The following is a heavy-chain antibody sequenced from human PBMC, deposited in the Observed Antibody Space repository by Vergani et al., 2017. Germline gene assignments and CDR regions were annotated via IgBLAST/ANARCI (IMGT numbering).Heavy chain of an antibody. V-gene: IGHV3-9*01. CDR1: GFTFDDYA. Sequence: EVQLVESGGGLVQPGGSLRLSCAASGFTFDDYAMHWVRQAPGKGLEWVSGISWNSGNIGYADSVKGRFTISRDNAKNSLYLQMNSLRAEDTALYYCVKDGRSGAYYYYYMDVWGKGTTVTVSS. J-gene: IGHJ6*03. CDR3: VKDGRSGAYYYYYMDV. D-gene: IGHD3-10*01. CDR2: ISWNSGNI.